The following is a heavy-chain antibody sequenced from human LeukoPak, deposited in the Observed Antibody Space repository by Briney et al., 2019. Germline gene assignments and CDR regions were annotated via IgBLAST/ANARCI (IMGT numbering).Heavy chain of an antibody. D-gene: IGHD1-26*01. CDR2: ISGSSGST. Sequence: GGSLRLSCAASGLTFSSYAMTWVRQAPGKGLEWVSAISGSSGSTYYADSVKGRFTISRDNSKNTLYLQMNSLRAEDTAVYYCAKGGTYSSYYFDYWGQGTLVTVSS. CDR1: GLTFSSYA. CDR3: AKGGTYSSYYFDY. V-gene: IGHV3-23*01. J-gene: IGHJ4*02.